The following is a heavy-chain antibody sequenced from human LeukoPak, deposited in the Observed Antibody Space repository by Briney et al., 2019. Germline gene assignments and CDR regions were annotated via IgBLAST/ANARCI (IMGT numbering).Heavy chain of an antibody. V-gene: IGHV3-30*18. J-gene: IGHJ4*02. CDR1: GFTFSDYG. Sequence: GSLRLSCAASGFTFSDYGIHWVRQAPGKGLEWVAIISYDGSNKYYADSVKGRFTISRDNSKNTLYLQMNSLRAEDTAVYYCAKAVFSASDLSLGDYWGQGTLVTVSS. CDR3: AKAVFSASDLSLGDY. CDR2: ISYDGSNK. D-gene: IGHD5-12*01.